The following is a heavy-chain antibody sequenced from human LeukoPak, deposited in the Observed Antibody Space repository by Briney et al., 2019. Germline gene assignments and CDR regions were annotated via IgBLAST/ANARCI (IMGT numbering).Heavy chain of an antibody. CDR1: GYTFTDYY. Sequence: ASVKVSCKASGYTFTDYYMHWVRQAPGQGLEWMGWINPNSGGTNYAQKFQGRVTMTRDTSISTAYMELSRLRSDDTAVYYCARDRLIQLWQRNYYYYMDVWGKGTTVTVSS. J-gene: IGHJ6*03. CDR3: ARDRLIQLWQRNYYYYMDV. D-gene: IGHD5-18*01. V-gene: IGHV1-2*02. CDR2: INPNSGGT.